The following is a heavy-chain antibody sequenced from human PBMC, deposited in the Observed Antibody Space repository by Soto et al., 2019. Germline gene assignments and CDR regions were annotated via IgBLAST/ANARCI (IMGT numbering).Heavy chain of an antibody. D-gene: IGHD3-16*01. CDR1: GYNFTSYW. J-gene: IGHJ6*02. V-gene: IGHV5-51*01. CDR3: ARPHLGMGAYYYGLDV. Sequence: PGESLKISCRGSGYNFTSYWIAWVRQMPGKGPEWMGIIYPEDSDTRYSPSFQGQITISAAKSISTAYLQWNSLKASDTAMYYCARPHLGMGAYYYGLDVWGQGTTVTVSS. CDR2: IYPEDSDT.